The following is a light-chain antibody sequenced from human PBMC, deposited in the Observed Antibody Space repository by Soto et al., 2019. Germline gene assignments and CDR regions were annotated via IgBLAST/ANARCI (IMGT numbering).Light chain of an antibody. CDR1: SSDVGGYNY. V-gene: IGLV2-14*01. J-gene: IGLJ1*01. CDR2: EVS. Sequence: QSALTQPASVSGSPGQSITISCTGTSSDVGGYNYVSWYQQHPGKAPKLMIYEVSNRPSGVSNRFSGSKSGNTASLTISGLQAEDEPDYYCSSYRRGPLYVFGNGTKVTVL. CDR3: SSYRRGPLYV.